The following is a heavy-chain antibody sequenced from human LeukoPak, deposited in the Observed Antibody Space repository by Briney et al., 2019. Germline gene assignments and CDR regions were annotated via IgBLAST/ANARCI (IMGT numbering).Heavy chain of an antibody. J-gene: IGHJ4*02. CDR2: IIGGSGGTT. CDR3: ASREDYGDYGGVY. V-gene: IGHV3-23*01. D-gene: IGHD4-17*01. CDR1: GFTFSNYA. Sequence: GGSLRPSCVTSGFTFSNYAMNWVRQAPGKGLEWVSGIIGGSGGTTYYAESVEGRFSISRDNSKNTLYLQMNSLRAEDTAVYYCASREDYGDYGGVYWGQGTLVTVSS.